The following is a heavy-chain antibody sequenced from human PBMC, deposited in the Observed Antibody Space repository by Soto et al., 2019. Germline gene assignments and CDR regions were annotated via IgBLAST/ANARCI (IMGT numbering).Heavy chain of an antibody. CDR2: ISGSGGST. Sequence: GSLRLSCAPSRFTFSSFSMSWLRQAAGWGLEWVSAISGSGGSTYYADSVKGRFTISRDNSKNTLYLQMNSLRAEDTAVYYCAKDDEYYYGSGPQDRFDYWGQGTLVTVSS. D-gene: IGHD3-10*01. J-gene: IGHJ4*02. V-gene: IGHV3-23*01. CDR1: RFTFSSFS. CDR3: AKDDEYYYGSGPQDRFDY.